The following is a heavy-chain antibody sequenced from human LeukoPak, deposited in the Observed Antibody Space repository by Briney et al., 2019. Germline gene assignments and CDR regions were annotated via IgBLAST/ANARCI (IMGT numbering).Heavy chain of an antibody. CDR2: VKSKSDGGTT. CDR1: GFTFTSAR. J-gene: IGHJ5*02. V-gene: IGHV3-15*01. CDR3: TTLGANGP. D-gene: IGHD1-26*01. Sequence: GGSLRLSCAASGFTFTSARMSWVRQAPGKGLEWLGRVKSKSDGGTTDYAAPVKGRFTISRDDSKSTVYLQMDSLKTEDTALYYCTTLGANGPWGQGTLVTVSS.